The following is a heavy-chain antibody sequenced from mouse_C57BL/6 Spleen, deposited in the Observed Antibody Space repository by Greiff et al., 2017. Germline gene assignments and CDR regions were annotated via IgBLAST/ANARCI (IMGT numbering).Heavy chain of an antibody. CDR3: TTHYYYGSTWYFDV. D-gene: IGHD1-1*01. CDR1: GFNIKDYY. V-gene: IGHV14-1*01. CDR2: IDPEDGDT. Sequence: EVKLMESGAELVRPGASVKLSCTASGFNIKDYYMHWVKQRPEQGLEWIGRIDPEDGDTEYAPKFQGKATMTADTSSNTAYLQLSSLTSEDTAVYYCTTHYYYGSTWYFDVWGTGTTVTVSS. J-gene: IGHJ1*03.